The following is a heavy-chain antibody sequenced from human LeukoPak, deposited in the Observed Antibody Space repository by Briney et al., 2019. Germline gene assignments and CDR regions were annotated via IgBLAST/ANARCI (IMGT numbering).Heavy chain of an antibody. CDR1: GFTFSSYA. J-gene: IGHJ4*02. V-gene: IGHV3-30*04. Sequence: GGSLRLSCAASGFTFSSYALHWVRQAPGKGLEWVAVISYDDGSNKYYADSVKGRFTISRDNSKNTLYLQMNSLRAEDTAVYYCARESGGNTPYYFDYWGQGTLVTVSS. CDR2: ISYDDGSNK. D-gene: IGHD2-2*02. CDR3: ARESGGNTPYYFDY.